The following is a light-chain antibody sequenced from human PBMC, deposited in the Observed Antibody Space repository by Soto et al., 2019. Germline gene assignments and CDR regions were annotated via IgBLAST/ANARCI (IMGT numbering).Light chain of an antibody. Sequence: QLVLTQPASVSGSPGQSITISCTGTSSDVGGYNYVSWYQQYPGKAPKLMIYEVSNRPSGVSNRFSGSKSGNTASLTISGLQAEDEADYYCSSYTSGSTLVVFAGGTKLTVL. V-gene: IGLV2-14*01. CDR2: EVS. J-gene: IGLJ2*01. CDR3: SSYTSGSTLVV. CDR1: SSDVGGYNY.